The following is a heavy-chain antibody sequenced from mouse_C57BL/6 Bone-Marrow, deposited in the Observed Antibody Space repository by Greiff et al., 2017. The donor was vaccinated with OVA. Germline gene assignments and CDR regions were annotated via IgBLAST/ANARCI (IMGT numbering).Heavy chain of an antibody. CDR3: ARITTAGAY. CDR2: IWGVGST. J-gene: IGHJ3*01. Sequence: QVQLQQSGPGLVAPSQSLSITCTVSGFSLTSYGVDWVRQSPGKGLEWLGVIWGVGSTNYNSALKSRLSISKDNSKSQVFLKMNSLQTDDTSMYYCARITTAGAYWGQGTLVTVSA. D-gene: IGHD1-2*01. V-gene: IGHV2-6*01. CDR1: GFSLTSYG.